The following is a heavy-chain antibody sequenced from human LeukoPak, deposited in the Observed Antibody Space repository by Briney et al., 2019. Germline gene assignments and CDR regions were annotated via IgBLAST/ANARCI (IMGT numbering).Heavy chain of an antibody. J-gene: IGHJ4*02. D-gene: IGHD4-11*01. CDR2: IYYSGTT. Sequence: SETLSLTCTVSGGSVSSGTYYWSWIRQPPGKGLEWIGYIYYSGTTNYNPSLKSRVTISVDTSKNQFSLKLSSVTAADTAVYYCARDRVRGNSNPFFDYWGQGTLVTVSS. CDR1: GGSVSSGTYY. CDR3: ARDRVRGNSNPFFDY. V-gene: IGHV4-61*01.